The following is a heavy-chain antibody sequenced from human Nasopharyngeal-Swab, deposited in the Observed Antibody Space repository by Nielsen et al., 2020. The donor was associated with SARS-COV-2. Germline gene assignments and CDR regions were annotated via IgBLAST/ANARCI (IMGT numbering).Heavy chain of an antibody. CDR2: INTDAGRT. V-gene: IGHV3-74*01. Sequence: GGSLRLSCAASGFTLSNYWIHWVRQTPGKGLLWVSRINTDAGRTSYADSVKGRFTISRDNAKNTVYLQMNSLRGEDTAVYYCTRVDVHDAFDMWGQGTMVTVSS. CDR1: GFTLSNYW. D-gene: IGHD3-16*01. J-gene: IGHJ3*02. CDR3: TRVDVHDAFDM.